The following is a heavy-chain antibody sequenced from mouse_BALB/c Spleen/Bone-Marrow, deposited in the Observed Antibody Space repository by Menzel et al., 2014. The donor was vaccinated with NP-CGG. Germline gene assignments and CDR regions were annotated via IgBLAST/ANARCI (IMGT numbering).Heavy chain of an antibody. V-gene: IGHV4-1*02. CDR1: GFDFSRYW. D-gene: IGHD1-2*01. J-gene: IGHJ2*01. CDR2: INPESSTI. Sequence: DVKLVESGGGLVQPGGSLKLSCTASGFDFSRYWMSWVRQAPGKGLQWIGEINPESSTINYTPSLKDKFIISRDNAKNTLYLQMSKVRSEDTALYYRTRLTYYGLSDYWGQGTTLTVSS. CDR3: TRLTYYGLSDY.